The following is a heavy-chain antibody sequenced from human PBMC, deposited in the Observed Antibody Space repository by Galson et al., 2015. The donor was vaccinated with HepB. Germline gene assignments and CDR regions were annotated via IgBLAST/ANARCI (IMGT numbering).Heavy chain of an antibody. CDR2: IFPGDSDT. V-gene: IGHV5-51*01. J-gene: IGHJ3*02. Sequence: QSGAEVKKSGESLKISCQASVYIFSNYWIGWVRQMPGKGLEWMGIIFPGDSDTTYSPSFQGQVIISVDKSISTAYLQWSSLKASDTAMYYCASQVRCGNDAFDMWGQGTLVIVSS. CDR1: VYIFSNYW. D-gene: IGHD1-14*01. CDR3: ASQVRCGNDAFDM.